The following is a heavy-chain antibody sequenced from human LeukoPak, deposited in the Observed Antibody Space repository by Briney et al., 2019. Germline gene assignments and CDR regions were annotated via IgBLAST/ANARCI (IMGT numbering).Heavy chain of an antibody. V-gene: IGHV3-7*03. CDR2: INQAGSEK. CDR3: VRESWYFDL. J-gene: IGHJ2*01. Sequence: GGSLRLSYAASGFTFSSTWMDWVHQAPGKGLEWVANINQAGSEKYYVDSVKGRFTISRDNAKNSLYLQINSLRAEDAAVYYCVRESWYFDLWGRGTLVTVSS. CDR1: GFTFSSTW.